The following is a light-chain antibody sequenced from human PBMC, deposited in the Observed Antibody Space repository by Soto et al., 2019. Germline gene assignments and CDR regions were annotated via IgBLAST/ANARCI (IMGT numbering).Light chain of an antibody. CDR1: QAFDNL. CDR2: GIS. V-gene: IGKV1-12*01. CDR3: QLAATFPLT. J-gene: IGKJ4*01. Sequence: DIQMTQSPSSVSVSVGDRVNITCRASQAFDNLLAWYQQKRGKAPKLLIYGISTLQGGVPSRFSGSESGADFTLTISSVQPEDSATYYCQLAATFPLTFGGGTDVEI.